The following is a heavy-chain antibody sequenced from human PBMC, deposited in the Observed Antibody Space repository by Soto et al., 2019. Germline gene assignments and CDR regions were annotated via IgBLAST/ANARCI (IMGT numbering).Heavy chain of an antibody. CDR1: GVTFSSYA. Sequence: SVKVSCKASGVTFSSYAISWVRQAPGQGLEWMGGIIPIFGTANYAQKFQGRVTITADESTSTAYMELSSLRSEDTAVYYCAAYRRLRFLEWSPPSVNWFDPWGQGTLVTVSS. CDR2: IIPIFGTA. CDR3: AAYRRLRFLEWSPPSVNWFDP. V-gene: IGHV1-69*13. D-gene: IGHD3-3*01. J-gene: IGHJ5*02.